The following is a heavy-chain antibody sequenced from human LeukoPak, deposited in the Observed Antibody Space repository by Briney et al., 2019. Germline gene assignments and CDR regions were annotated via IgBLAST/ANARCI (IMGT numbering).Heavy chain of an antibody. CDR2: IGGSGGTSGDST. V-gene: IGHV3-23*01. CDR1: GFTFSSYA. Sequence: GGSLRLSCAASGFTFSSYAMSWVRQAPGKGLGWVSVSVIGGSGGTSGDSTYYADSVKGRFTISRDDSNNTLYLQTNNLRVEDTAVYYCAKHRSGIAASGSNYWGQGTLVSVSS. D-gene: IGHD6-13*01. J-gene: IGHJ4*02. CDR3: AKHRSGIAASGSNY.